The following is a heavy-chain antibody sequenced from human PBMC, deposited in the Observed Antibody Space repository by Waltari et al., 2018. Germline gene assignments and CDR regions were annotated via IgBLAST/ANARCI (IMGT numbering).Heavy chain of an antibody. CDR2: ISYKAKNI. CDR1: EFTFSTYA. V-gene: IGHV3-30*04. J-gene: IGHJ6*02. Sequence: QMQVVESGGGVVPPGGSLRLSCAASEFTFSTYAMHWVRQAPGEGLEWVGIISYKAKNINYEESVRGRFTVSRDNSKKTLYLQMSSLRPEDTAVYYCARDYCDRTNCHGMDVWGQGTTVTVSS. CDR3: ARDYCDRTNCHGMDV. D-gene: IGHD3-22*01.